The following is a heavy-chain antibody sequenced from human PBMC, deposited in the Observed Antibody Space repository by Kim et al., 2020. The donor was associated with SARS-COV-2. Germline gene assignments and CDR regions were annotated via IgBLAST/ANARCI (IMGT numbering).Heavy chain of an antibody. D-gene: IGHD5-12*01. J-gene: IGHJ5*02. CDR2: IIPLLDIT. CDR1: GGTFNSYA. CDR3: AKDGDGNSGNLFVDP. Sequence: SVKVSCKASGGTFNSYAFSWVRQAPGQGLEWVGRIIPLLDITNYGQNFQGRITISADTSTNTVYLELSGLRSGDTAVYYCAKDGDGNSGNLFVDPWGQGTLVTVSS. V-gene: IGHV1-69*04.